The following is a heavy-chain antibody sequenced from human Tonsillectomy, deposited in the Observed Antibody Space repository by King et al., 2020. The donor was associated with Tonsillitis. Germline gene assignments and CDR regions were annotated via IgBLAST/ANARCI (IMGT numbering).Heavy chain of an antibody. D-gene: IGHD3-22*01. Sequence: VQLQESGPGLVKPSETLSLTCTVSGGSISTYYGSWIRQPPGKGLEWMGYIYYSGSTNYNPSLKSRVTISVDTSKNQFSLKLSSVTAADTAVYYCARDKVCSGYYCAYGMDVWGQGTTVTVSS. CDR3: ARDKVCSGYYCAYGMDV. V-gene: IGHV4-59*01. CDR1: GGSISTYY. J-gene: IGHJ6*02. CDR2: IYYSGST.